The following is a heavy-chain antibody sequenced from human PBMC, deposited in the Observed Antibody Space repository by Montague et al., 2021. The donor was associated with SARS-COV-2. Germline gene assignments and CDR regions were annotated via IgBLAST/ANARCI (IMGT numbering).Heavy chain of an antibody. CDR2: IDWDDNK. Sequence: PALVKPTQTLTLTCTFSGFSLSTSGMRASWVRQPPGKALEWLALIDWDDNKFYSTSLKTRLTISKDTSKNQVVLTMTNMDPVDTATYYCARCYYDILTGYYPPFDYWGQGTLVTVSS. CDR1: GFSLSTSGMR. V-gene: IGHV2-70*04. D-gene: IGHD3-9*01. CDR3: ARCYYDILTGYYPPFDY. J-gene: IGHJ4*02.